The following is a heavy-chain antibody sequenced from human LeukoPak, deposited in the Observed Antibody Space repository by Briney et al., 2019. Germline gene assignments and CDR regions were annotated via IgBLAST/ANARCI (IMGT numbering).Heavy chain of an antibody. Sequence: GGSLRLSCAASGFAFSSHWMKWVRQAPGKGLEWVANINQDGSEKYYVDSVKGRFTISRDNAKNSLYLQMNSLRAEDTAVYYCAEVNTDWGQGTLVTVSS. J-gene: IGHJ4*02. V-gene: IGHV3-7*01. CDR1: GFAFSSHW. CDR2: INQDGSEK. D-gene: IGHD3-22*01. CDR3: AEVNTD.